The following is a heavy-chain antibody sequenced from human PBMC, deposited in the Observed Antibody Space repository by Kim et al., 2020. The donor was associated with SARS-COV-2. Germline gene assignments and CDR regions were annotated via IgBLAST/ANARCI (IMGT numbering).Heavy chain of an antibody. CDR3: AKDMSSGSRFRKLANHYGMDV. CDR1: GFTFDDYA. Sequence: GGSLRLSCAASGFTFDDYAMHWVRQAPGKGLEWVSGISWNSGSIGYADSVKGRFTISRDNAKNSLYLQMNSLRAEDTALYYCAKDMSSGSRFRKLANHYGMDVWGQGTTVTVSS. V-gene: IGHV3-9*01. J-gene: IGHJ6*02. CDR2: ISWNSGSI. D-gene: IGHD1-7*01.